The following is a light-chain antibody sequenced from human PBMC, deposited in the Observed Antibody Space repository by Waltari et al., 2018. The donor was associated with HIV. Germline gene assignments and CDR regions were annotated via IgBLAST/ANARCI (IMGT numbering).Light chain of an antibody. CDR3: CSYAGSPYV. Sequence: QSALTQPASVSGSPGQSITISCTGTSSDVGSYNLVSWYQQYPGKAPKLMIYEVNKRPSGVSNRFSGSKSGNTASLTISGLQAEDEADYYCCSYAGSPYVFGTGTKVTVL. CDR1: SSDVGSYNL. J-gene: IGLJ1*01. CDR2: EVN. V-gene: IGLV2-23*02.